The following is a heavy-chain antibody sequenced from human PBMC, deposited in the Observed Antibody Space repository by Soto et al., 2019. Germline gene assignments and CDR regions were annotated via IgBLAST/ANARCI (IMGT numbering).Heavy chain of an antibody. CDR1: GGSISSGGYY. V-gene: IGHV4-39*01. CDR3: ARLGGYCSSTSCYGYYGMDV. D-gene: IGHD2-2*01. CDR2: IYYSGST. Sequence: SETLSLTCTVSGGSISSGGYYWSWIRQHPGTGLEWIGTIYYSGSTYYNPSLESRVTISVDTSKNQFSLKVSSVTAADTAVYYCARLGGYCSSTSCYGYYGMDVWGQGTTVTVSS. J-gene: IGHJ6*02.